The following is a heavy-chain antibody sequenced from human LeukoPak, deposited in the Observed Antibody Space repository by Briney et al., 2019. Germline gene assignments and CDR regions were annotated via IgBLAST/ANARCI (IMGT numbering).Heavy chain of an antibody. CDR3: ARDSPGYGGYEI. J-gene: IGHJ3*02. V-gene: IGHV1-24*01. D-gene: IGHD1-26*01. Sequence: GASVKVSCKVSGYTLTESSMHWVRQAPGKGLEWMGGFDPEEGETIYAQKFQGRVTMTEDTSTDTAYMELSSLRAEDTAVYYCARDSPGYGGYEIWGQGTMVTVSS. CDR1: GYTLTESS. CDR2: FDPEEGET.